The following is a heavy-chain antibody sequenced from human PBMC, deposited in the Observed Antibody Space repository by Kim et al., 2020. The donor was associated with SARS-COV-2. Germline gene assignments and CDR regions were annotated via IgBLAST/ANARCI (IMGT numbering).Heavy chain of an antibody. CDR3: ARPYCSSTSCYPLDY. D-gene: IGHD2-2*01. Sequence: QKFKGRVTITRDTAASTAYMELSSLRSEDTAVYYCARPYCSSTSCYPLDYWGQGTLVTVSS. J-gene: IGHJ4*02. V-gene: IGHV1-3*01.